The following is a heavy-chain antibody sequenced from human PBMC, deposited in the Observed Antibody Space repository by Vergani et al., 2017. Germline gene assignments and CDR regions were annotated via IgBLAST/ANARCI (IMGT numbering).Heavy chain of an antibody. CDR2: IKQDGIEK. D-gene: IGHD3-10*01. CDR3: ASASLVRGHAFDI. Sequence: EVQLVESGGGLVQPGGSLSPPCAASGFPFSGFWMSWVRQAPGKGLEWVANIKQDGIEKYYVDSVKGRFTISRDNAKNSLYLQMNSLRAEDTAVYYCASASLVRGHAFDIWGQGTMVTVSS. V-gene: IGHV3-7*01. CDR1: GFPFSGFW. J-gene: IGHJ3*02.